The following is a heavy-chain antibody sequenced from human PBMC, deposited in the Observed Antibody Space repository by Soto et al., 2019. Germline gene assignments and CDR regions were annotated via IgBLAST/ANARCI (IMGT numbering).Heavy chain of an antibody. CDR1: GVTFSDYY. J-gene: IGHJ4*02. CDR3: ASNGGYYYDSSGYYYDREADY. D-gene: IGHD3-22*01. CDR2: ISSSSSYT. V-gene: IGHV3-11*06. Sequence: GGSLRLSCAASGVTFSDYYMSWIRQAPGKGLEWVSYISSSSSYTNYADSVKGRFTISRDNAKNSLYLQMNSLRAEDTAVYYCASNGGYYYDSSGYYYDREADYWGQGTLVTVSS.